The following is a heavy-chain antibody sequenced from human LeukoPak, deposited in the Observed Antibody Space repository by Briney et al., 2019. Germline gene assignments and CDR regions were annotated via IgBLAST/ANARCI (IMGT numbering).Heavy chain of an antibody. V-gene: IGHV4-61*09. D-gene: IGHD5-18*01. J-gene: IGHJ6*03. CDR3: ARVYTVMGATTVDHYHYYMDV. Sequence: SETLSLTCTVSGGSIRSGSYYWSWIRQPAGKGLVWIGHIYTRGTTNYNPSVKSRVTVSLDTSKNQISLKLSSVTAADTAIYDCARVYTVMGATTVDHYHYYMDVWGKGTTVTVSS. CDR2: IYTRGTT. CDR1: GGSIRSGSYY.